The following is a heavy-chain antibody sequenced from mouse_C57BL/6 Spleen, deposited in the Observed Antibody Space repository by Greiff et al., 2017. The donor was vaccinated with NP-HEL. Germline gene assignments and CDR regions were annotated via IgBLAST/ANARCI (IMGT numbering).Heavy chain of an antibody. V-gene: IGHV3-1*01. D-gene: IGHD1-1*01. CDR3: ARGLRYFDY. CDR1: GYSITSGYD. Sequence: EVQRVESGPGMVKPSQSLSLTCTVTGYSITSGYDWHWIRHFPGNKLEWMGYISYSGSTNYNPSLKSRISITHDTSKNHFFLKLNSVTTEDTATYYCARGLRYFDYWGQGTTLTVSS. J-gene: IGHJ2*01. CDR2: ISYSGST.